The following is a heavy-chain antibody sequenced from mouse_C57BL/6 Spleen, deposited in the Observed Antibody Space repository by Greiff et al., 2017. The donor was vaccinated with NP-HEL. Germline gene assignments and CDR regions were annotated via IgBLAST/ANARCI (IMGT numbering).Heavy chain of an antibody. CDR2: INPSSGYT. Sequence: QVQLQQSGAELAKPGASVKLSCKASGYTFTSYWMHWVKQRPGQGLEWIGYINPSSGYTKYKQKFKDKANLTADKPSSTAYMHLSSLTYEDSAAYYCAREETGTRAWFAYWGQGTLVTVSA. V-gene: IGHV1-7*01. D-gene: IGHD4-1*01. CDR3: AREETGTRAWFAY. J-gene: IGHJ3*01. CDR1: GYTFTSYW.